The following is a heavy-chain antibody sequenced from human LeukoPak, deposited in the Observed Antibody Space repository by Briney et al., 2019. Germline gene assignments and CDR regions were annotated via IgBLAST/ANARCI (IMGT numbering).Heavy chain of an antibody. CDR1: GFNFSDHY. J-gene: IGHJ5*02. D-gene: IGHD3-16*01. Sequence: GGSLRLSCAASGFNFSDHYMDWVRQAPGKGLEWVGRSRDKPNSYRTEYAASVKGRSTISRDDSKNSVYLQMNSLKTEDTAVYYCARVIRGNWFDPWGQGTLVTVSS. CDR2: SRDKPNSYRT. CDR3: ARVIRGNWFDP. V-gene: IGHV3-72*01.